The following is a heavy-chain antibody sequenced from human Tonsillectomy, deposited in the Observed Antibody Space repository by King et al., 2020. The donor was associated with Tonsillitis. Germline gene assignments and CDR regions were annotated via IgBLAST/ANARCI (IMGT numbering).Heavy chain of an antibody. Sequence: VQLVESGGGLVQPGGSLRLSCAASGFTSSRYAMSWVRQAPGKGLEWVSGISGSGGSTYSADSVKGRFTISRDNSKNTLYLQMNSLRAEDTAVYYCAKDKVATMPRDTFDFWGQGAMVTVSS. CDR2: ISGSGGST. CDR1: GFTSSRYA. D-gene: IGHD5-12*01. CDR3: AKDKVATMPRDTFDF. J-gene: IGHJ3*01. V-gene: IGHV3-23*04.